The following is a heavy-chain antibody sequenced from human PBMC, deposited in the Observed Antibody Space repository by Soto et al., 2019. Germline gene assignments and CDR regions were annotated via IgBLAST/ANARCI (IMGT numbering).Heavy chain of an antibody. J-gene: IGHJ4*02. D-gene: IGHD3-3*01. CDR1: GFTFSRHT. CDR2: ISDDGSNT. CDR3: AREVYYDSWSGFKPNPSDCDD. V-gene: IGHV3-30-3*01. Sequence: QVQLVESGGGVVQPGRSLRLSCAASGFTFSRHTMHWVRQAPGKGLEWVAAISDDGSNTYYAYSVKGRFTISRDNSKNTLYLQMNSMSTQDTAVHHCAREVYYDSWSGFKPNPSDCDDWGQGTLVTVAS.